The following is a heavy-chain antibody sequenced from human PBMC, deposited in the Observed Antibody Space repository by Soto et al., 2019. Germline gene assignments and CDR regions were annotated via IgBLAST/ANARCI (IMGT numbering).Heavy chain of an antibody. D-gene: IGHD2-2*01. Sequence: PSGTLTKKYSVSGVSVTSYHWSWIRQFPGKGLEWIAYTSHTGNTNYNPSLKSRVIISLDTSKNQVSLQLTSVTAADTAVYSCARDMHAGFTHYLDPWGLGTLVTVSS. J-gene: IGHJ5*02. V-gene: IGHV4-59*02. CDR3: ARDMHAGFTHYLDP. CDR1: GVSVTSYH. CDR2: TSHTGNT.